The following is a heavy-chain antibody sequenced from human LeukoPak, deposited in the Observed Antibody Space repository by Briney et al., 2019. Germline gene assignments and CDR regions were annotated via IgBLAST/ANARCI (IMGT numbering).Heavy chain of an antibody. V-gene: IGHV3-23*01. D-gene: IGHD4-17*01. CDR3: AKDASNGDYAH. J-gene: IGHJ4*02. CDR2: ISGSGTNP. CDR1: GFTFSTYA. Sequence: GSLRLSCAASGFTFSTYAMTWVRPAPGKGLEWVSGISGSGTNPFYSDSVRGRFTISRDNSKNMLYLQMDSLRAEDTAVYFCAKDASNGDYAHWGQGTLVTVSS.